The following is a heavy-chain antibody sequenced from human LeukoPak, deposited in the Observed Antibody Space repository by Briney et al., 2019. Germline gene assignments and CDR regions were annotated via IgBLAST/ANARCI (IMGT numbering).Heavy chain of an antibody. Sequence: SETLSLTCTVSGGSISSSSYYWGWIRQPPGKGLEWIGSIYYSGSTYYNPSLKSRVTISVDTSKNQFPLKLSSVTAADTAVYYCARGAAANYMDVWGKGTTVTVSS. CDR1: GGSISSSSYY. CDR3: ARGAAANYMDV. J-gene: IGHJ6*03. CDR2: IYYSGST. V-gene: IGHV4-39*06. D-gene: IGHD6-13*01.